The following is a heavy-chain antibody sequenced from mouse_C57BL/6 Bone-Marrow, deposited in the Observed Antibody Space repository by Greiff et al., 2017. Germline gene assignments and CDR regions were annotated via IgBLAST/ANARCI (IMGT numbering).Heavy chain of an antibody. V-gene: IGHV1-72*01. CDR3: GRCSYGTSWFAY. CDR1: GYTFTSYW. J-gene: IGHJ3*01. D-gene: IGHD4-1*01. Sequence: VQLQQPGAELVKPGASVKLSCKASGYTFTSYWMHWVKQRPGRGLEWIGRIDPNSGGTKYNEKFKRKATLTVDKPYSTAYMQISILTSEDSAVYYCGRCSYGTSWFAYWGQGTLVTVSA. CDR2: IDPNSGGT.